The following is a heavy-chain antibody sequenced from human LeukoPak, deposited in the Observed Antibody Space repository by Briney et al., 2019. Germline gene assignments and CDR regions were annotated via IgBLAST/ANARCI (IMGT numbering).Heavy chain of an antibody. CDR3: ASGAWVSWFGELYWAKTASSNWFDP. V-gene: IGHV4-39*07. J-gene: IGHJ5*02. CDR2: IYYSGST. CDR1: GGSISSSSYY. Sequence: SETLSLTCTVSGGSISSSSYYWGWIRQPPGKGLEGIGSIYYSGSTYYNPSLKSRVTISVDTSKNQFSLKLSSVTAADTAVYYCASGAWVSWFGELYWAKTASSNWFDPWGQGTLVTVSS. D-gene: IGHD3-10*01.